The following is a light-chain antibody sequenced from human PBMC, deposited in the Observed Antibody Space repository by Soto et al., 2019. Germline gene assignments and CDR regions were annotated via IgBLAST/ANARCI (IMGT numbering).Light chain of an antibody. CDR1: QSVSSSY. V-gene: IGKV3-20*01. CDR3: QQYGSSPYT. CDR2: GAS. J-gene: IGKJ2*01. Sequence: EIVLTQSPGTLSLSPGERATLSCGASQSVSSSYLAWYQQKPGQAPRLLIYGASSRATGIPDRFSGGGSGTDFTLTITRLEPEDFAVYYCQQYGSSPYTFGQGPSWRSN.